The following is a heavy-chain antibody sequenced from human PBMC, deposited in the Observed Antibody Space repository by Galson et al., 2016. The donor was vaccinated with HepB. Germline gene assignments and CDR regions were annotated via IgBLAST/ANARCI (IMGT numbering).Heavy chain of an antibody. Sequence: SETLSLTCSVSGGSISTSRFYWGWIRQPPGMGLEWIGDVYFNVSTYYNPSLKSRVTISVGTSKNQFSLNLSSVTAADTAVYYCARRMPVHFDFWSGHPKAVGLDVWGKGTTVTVSS. J-gene: IGHJ6*04. CDR3: ARRMPVHFDFWSGHPKAVGLDV. D-gene: IGHD3-3*01. CDR2: VYFNVST. CDR1: GGSISTSRFY. V-gene: IGHV4-39*01.